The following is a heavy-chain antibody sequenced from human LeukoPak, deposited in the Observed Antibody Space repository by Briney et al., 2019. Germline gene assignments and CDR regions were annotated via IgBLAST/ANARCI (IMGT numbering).Heavy chain of an antibody. CDR3: ARDRRPGYYYGSGSFRVGNWFDP. Sequence: LVKVSCKASGGTFSSYAISWVRQAPGQGLEWMGGIIPIFGTANYAQKFQGRVTITADESASTAYMELSSLRSEDTAVYYCARDRRPGYYYGSGSFRVGNWFDPWGQGTLVTVSS. D-gene: IGHD3-10*01. V-gene: IGHV1-69*13. CDR1: GGTFSSYA. J-gene: IGHJ5*02. CDR2: IIPIFGTA.